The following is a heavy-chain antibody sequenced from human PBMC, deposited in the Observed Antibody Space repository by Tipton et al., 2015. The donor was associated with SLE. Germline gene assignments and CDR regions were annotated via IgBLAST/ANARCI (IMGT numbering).Heavy chain of an antibody. CDR3: ARDRNGSGSYFDY. D-gene: IGHD3-10*01. Sequence: TLSLTCAVYGGSFSGYYWSWIRQPPGKGLEWIGEINHSGSTNYNPSLKRRVTISVDTSKNQFSLKLSSVTAADTAVYYCARDRNGSGSYFDYWGQGTLVTVSS. CDR2: INHSGST. CDR1: GGSFSGYY. J-gene: IGHJ4*02. V-gene: IGHV4-34*01.